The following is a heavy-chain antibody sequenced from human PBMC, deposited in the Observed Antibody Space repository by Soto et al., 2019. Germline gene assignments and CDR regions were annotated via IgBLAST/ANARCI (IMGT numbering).Heavy chain of an antibody. CDR1: GGSISSYY. V-gene: IGHV4-59*01. Sequence: SETLSLTCTVSGGSISSYYWSWIRQPPGKGLEWIGYIYYSGSTNYNPSLKSRVTISVDTSKNQFSLKLSSVTAADTAVYYCARDKWSSGYHPRYYYYGMDGWGQGTSVTVSS. CDR2: IYYSGST. J-gene: IGHJ6*02. D-gene: IGHD3-22*01. CDR3: ARDKWSSGYHPRYYYYGMDG.